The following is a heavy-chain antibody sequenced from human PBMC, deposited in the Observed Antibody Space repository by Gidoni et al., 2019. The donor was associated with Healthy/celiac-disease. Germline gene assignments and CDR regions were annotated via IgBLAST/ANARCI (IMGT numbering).Heavy chain of an antibody. V-gene: IGHV3-21*01. Sequence: EVQLVESGGGLVKPGGSLRLSCAASGFTFSSYSMNWVRQAPGKGLECVSSISSSSSYIYYADSVKGRFTISRDNAKNSLYLQMNSLRAEDTAVYYCARDPSFGYSSGWLTPYYYYGMDVWGQGTTVTVSS. CDR3: ARDPSFGYSSGWLTPYYYYGMDV. CDR2: ISSSSSYI. D-gene: IGHD6-19*01. J-gene: IGHJ6*02. CDR1: GFTFSSYS.